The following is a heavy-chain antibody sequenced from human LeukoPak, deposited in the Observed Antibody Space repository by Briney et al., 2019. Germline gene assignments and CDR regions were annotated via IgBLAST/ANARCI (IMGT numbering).Heavy chain of an antibody. CDR3: AIDHGIAAADWYQYNWFDP. Sequence: GGSLRLSCAASGFTFSSYSMNWVRQAPGKGLEWVSSISSSSSYIYYADSVKGRFTISRDNTKNSLYLQMNSLRADDTAVYYCAIDHGIAAADWYQYNWFDPWGQGTLVTASS. CDR1: GFTFSSYS. V-gene: IGHV3-21*01. CDR2: ISSSSSYI. J-gene: IGHJ5*02. D-gene: IGHD6-13*01.